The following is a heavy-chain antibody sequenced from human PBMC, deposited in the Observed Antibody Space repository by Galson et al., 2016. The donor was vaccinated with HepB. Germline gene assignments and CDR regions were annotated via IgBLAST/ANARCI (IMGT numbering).Heavy chain of an antibody. Sequence: SVKVSCKASGYRFPTYGISWVRQAPGQGLEWLGWISANSGNTMYAQKFQDRVTMTRDTTASTVYMDLRRRRADDTAVYYCVRAVQFRFDYWGQGTLVTVSS. CDR2: ISANSGNT. D-gene: IGHD4-11*01. CDR3: VRAVQFRFDY. V-gene: IGHV1-18*04. J-gene: IGHJ4*02. CDR1: GYRFPTYG.